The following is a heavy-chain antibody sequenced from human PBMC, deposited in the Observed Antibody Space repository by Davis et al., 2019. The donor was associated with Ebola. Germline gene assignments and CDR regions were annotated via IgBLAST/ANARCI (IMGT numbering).Heavy chain of an antibody. CDR2: IIPIFGTA. CDR1: GGTFSSYA. J-gene: IGHJ6*02. D-gene: IGHD6-13*01. Sequence: SVKVSCKASGGTFSSYAISWVRQAPGQGLEWMGGIIPIFGTANYAQKFQGRVTITADESTSTAYMELSSLRSEDTAVYYCARGGQLGYYYYGMDVWGQGTTVTVSS. V-gene: IGHV1-69*13. CDR3: ARGGQLGYYYYGMDV.